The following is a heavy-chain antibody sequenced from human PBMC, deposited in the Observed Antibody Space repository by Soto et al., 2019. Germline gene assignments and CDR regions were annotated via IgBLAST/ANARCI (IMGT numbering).Heavy chain of an antibody. D-gene: IGHD2-15*01. J-gene: IGHJ4*02. CDR2: IYTGGST. V-gene: IGHV4-4*07. CDR1: GCSVSNYY. Sequence: QVQLQESGPGLVKPSETLSLTCSVSGCSVSNYYWSWFRQPDGKGLEWIGRIYTGGSTNYNPTLKSRVTLSVDTSKNQFSLRLTSVTAADTAVYYCARANVGPPGGGSGTMPLDFWGQGTLVTVSS. CDR3: ARANVGPPGGGSGTMPLDF.